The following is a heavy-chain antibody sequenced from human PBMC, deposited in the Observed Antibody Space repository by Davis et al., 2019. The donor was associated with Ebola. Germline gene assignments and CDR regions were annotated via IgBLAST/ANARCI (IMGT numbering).Heavy chain of an antibody. CDR2: ISGSGGST. CDR1: GFTFSSYA. Sequence: GESLKISCAASGFTFSSYAMSWVRQAPGKGLEWVSAISGSGGSTYYADSVKGRFTISRDNSKNTLYLQMNSLRAEDTAVYYCARDSYSSSYYYYYYMDVWGKGTTVTVSS. CDR3: ARDSYSSSYYYYYYMDV. D-gene: IGHD6-6*01. J-gene: IGHJ6*03. V-gene: IGHV3-23*01.